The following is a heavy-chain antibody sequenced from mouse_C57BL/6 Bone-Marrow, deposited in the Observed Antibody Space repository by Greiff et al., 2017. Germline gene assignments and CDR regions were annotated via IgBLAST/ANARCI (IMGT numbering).Heavy chain of an antibody. Sequence: QVQLQQSGAELVKPGASVKLSCKASGYTFTSYWMQWVKQRPGQGLEWIGEIDPSDSYTNYNQKFKGKATLTVDTSSSTAYMQLSSLTSEDSAVYYCARYYDEDWFAYWGQGTLVTVSA. CDR2: IDPSDSYT. D-gene: IGHD2-4*01. J-gene: IGHJ3*01. CDR1: GYTFTSYW. CDR3: ARYYDEDWFAY. V-gene: IGHV1-50*01.